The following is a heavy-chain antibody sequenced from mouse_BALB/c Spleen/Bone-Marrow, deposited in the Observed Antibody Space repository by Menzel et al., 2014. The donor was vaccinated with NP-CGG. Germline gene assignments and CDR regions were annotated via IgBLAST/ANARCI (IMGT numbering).Heavy chain of an antibody. CDR3: AVRGITTATGAMDY. CDR2: IRNKANGYTT. Sequence: EVQLVESGGGLVQPGGSLRLSCATSGFTFTDYYMSWVRQPPGKALEWLGFIRNKANGYTTEYSASVKGRFTISRDNSHSILYLQMNTLRAEDSATYYCAVRGITTATGAMDYWGQGTSVTVSS. V-gene: IGHV7-3*02. CDR1: GFTFTDYY. D-gene: IGHD1-2*01. J-gene: IGHJ4*01.